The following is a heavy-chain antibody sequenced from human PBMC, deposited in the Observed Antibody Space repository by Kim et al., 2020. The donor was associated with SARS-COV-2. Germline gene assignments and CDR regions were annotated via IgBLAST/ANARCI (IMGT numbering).Heavy chain of an antibody. D-gene: IGHD2-15*01. CDR3: ASRGGDCSGGSCYSGWFDP. J-gene: IGHJ5*02. CDR1: GGSISSSNW. V-gene: IGHV4-4*02. Sequence: SETLSLTCAVSGGSISSSNWWSWVRQPPGKRLEWIGEIYHSGSTNYNPSLKSRVTISVDKSKNQFSLKLSSVTAADTAVYYCASRGGDCSGGSCYSGWFDPWGQGTLVTVSS. CDR2: IYHSGST.